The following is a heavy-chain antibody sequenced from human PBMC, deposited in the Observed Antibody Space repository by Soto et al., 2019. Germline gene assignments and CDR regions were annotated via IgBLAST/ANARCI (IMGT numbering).Heavy chain of an antibody. V-gene: IGHV4-39*01. D-gene: IGHD5-18*01. CDR3: ARKSGYSYGFIYYYYGMDV. Sequence: SETLSLTCTVSGGSISSSSYYWGWIRQPPGKGLEWIGSIYYSGSTYYNPSLKSRVTISVDTSKNQFSLKLSSVTAADTAVYYCARKSGYSYGFIYYYYGMDVWSQGTTVTVSS. CDR2: IYYSGST. J-gene: IGHJ6*02. CDR1: GGSISSSSYY.